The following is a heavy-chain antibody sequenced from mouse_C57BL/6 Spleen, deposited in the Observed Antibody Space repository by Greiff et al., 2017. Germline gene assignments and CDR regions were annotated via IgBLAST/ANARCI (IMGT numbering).Heavy chain of an antibody. CDR1: GFTFTDYY. Sequence: EVKLVESGGGLVQPGGSLSLSCAASGFTFTDYYMSWVRQPPGKALEWLGFIRNKANGYTTEYSASVKGRFTISRDNSQSILYLQMNALRAEDSATYYCARSRNYGGLFAYWGQGTLVTVSA. CDR3: ARSRNYGGLFAY. CDR2: IRNKANGYTT. J-gene: IGHJ3*01. V-gene: IGHV7-3*01. D-gene: IGHD2-1*01.